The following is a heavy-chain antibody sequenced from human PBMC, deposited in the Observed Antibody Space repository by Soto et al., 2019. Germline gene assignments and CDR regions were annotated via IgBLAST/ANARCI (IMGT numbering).Heavy chain of an antibody. CDR2: INHSGST. J-gene: IGHJ6*01. V-gene: IGHV4-34*01. D-gene: IGHD2-2*01. CDR1: GGYFRVYY. CDR3: ARGSYLRDHYYYYGMDV. Sequence: PSETLCFTCAFYGGYFRVYYWSWIRQPPGKGLEWIGEINHSGSTNYNPSLKSRVTISVDTSKNQFSLKLSSVTAADTALYYCARGSYLRDHYYYYGMDVWGQGTPVTVSS.